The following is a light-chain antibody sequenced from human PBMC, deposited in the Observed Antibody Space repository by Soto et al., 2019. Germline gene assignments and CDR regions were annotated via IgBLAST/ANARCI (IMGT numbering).Light chain of an antibody. Sequence: DLQLTQSPSLLSEYVLAILNMTCRVSQGISSDLAWYQQNPGKAPKLLIYAASNLQSGVPSRFSASGSGTDFTLTLNSLQPEDFATYYCQKGYSTPWKCGKGHKVDIK. CDR2: AAS. CDR1: QGISSD. J-gene: IGKJ1*01. V-gene: IGKV1-9*01. CDR3: QKGYSTPWK.